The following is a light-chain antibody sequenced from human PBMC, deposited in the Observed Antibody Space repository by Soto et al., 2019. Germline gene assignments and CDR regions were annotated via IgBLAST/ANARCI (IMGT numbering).Light chain of an antibody. CDR1: QSVSSY. J-gene: IGKJ1*01. Sequence: ELGLTKSPSTVSLSPGTRATLSCRASQSVSSYLAWYQQKPGQAPRLLIYGAATRATGIPARFSGRGSGTEFTLTITSLQSEDSAVYCCQQYNKRTGTLGQGTKVDIK. CDR2: GAA. CDR3: QQYNKRTGT. V-gene: IGKV3-15*01.